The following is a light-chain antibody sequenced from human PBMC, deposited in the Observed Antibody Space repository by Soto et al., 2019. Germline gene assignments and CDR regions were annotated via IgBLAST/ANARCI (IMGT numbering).Light chain of an antibody. CDR3: QRYNNYAGA. CDR2: DAS. V-gene: IGKV1-5*02. J-gene: IGKJ1*01. CDR1: QSISSW. Sequence: DIQMTQSPSTLSASVGDRVTIICRASQSISSWLAWYQQKPGKAPKLLIYDASNLETGVPSRFSGSGSGTEFTLTINSLQPDDFATYYCQRYNNYAGAFGQGTKVDIK.